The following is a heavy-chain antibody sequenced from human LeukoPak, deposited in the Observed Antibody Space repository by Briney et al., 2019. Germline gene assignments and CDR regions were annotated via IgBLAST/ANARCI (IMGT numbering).Heavy chain of an antibody. CDR1: RYMXSSYG. CDR2: LSVYNANT. V-gene: IGHV1-18*01. D-gene: IGHD3-10*01. Sequence: ASVNVSCKASRYMXSSYGISGLRKAPGQGLEWMGWLSVYNANTNYAQKFQGRVTLTTDTSTSTAYMELRRLTSDDTAVYHCARYRMENGSGSPRYWGQGTLVTVFS. CDR3: ARYRMENGSGSPRY. J-gene: IGHJ4*02.